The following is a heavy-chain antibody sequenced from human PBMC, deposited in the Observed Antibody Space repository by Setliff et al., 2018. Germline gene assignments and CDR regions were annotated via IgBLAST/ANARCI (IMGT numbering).Heavy chain of an antibody. CDR1: GFTFKTYS. D-gene: IGHD5-18*01. CDR3: ATFRGYTYGNDY. V-gene: IGHV1-18*01. CDR2: ISGYNSNT. J-gene: IGHJ4*02. Sequence: ASVKVSCKASGFTFKTYSFSWIRQAPGQGLEWVGWISGYNSNTIYAQNFQGRVTMTTDASTNTAYMELRSLGSDDTAVYYCATFRGYTYGNDYWGQGTLVTVSS.